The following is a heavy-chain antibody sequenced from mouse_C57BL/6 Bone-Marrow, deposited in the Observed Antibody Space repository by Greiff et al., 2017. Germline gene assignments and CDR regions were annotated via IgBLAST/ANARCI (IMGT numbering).Heavy chain of an antibody. CDR2: IYPGSGNT. D-gene: IGHD1-1*01. CDR1: GYTFTDYY. J-gene: IGHJ3*01. CDR3: AREGTYYYGSRGWFAY. V-gene: IGHV1-76*01. Sequence: VQLQQSGAELVRPGASVKLSCKASGYTFTDYYINWVKQRPGQGLEWIARIYPGSGNTYYNEKFKGKATLTAEKSSSTAYMQLSSLTSEDSAVYFCAREGTYYYGSRGWFAYWGQGTLVTVSA.